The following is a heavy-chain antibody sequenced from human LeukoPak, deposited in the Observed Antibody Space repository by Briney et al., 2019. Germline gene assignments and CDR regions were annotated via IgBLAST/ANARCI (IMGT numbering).Heavy chain of an antibody. CDR3: ARDDHYDSSGYYYDY. D-gene: IGHD3-22*01. J-gene: IGHJ4*02. CDR2: IIPIFGTA. CDR1: GGTFSSYA. Sequence: SVKVSCKASGGTFSSYAISWVRQAPGQGLEWMRGIIPIFGTANYAQKFQGRVTITADESTSTAYMELSSLRSEDTAVYYCARDDHYDSSGYYYDYWGQGTLVTVSS. V-gene: IGHV1-69*13.